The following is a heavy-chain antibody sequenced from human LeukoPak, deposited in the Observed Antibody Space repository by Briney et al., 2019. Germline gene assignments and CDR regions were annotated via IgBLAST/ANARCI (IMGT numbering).Heavy chain of an antibody. CDR3: ARFKVGRNTTQKNAFDI. J-gene: IGHJ3*02. V-gene: IGHV3-30*01. Sequence: GKSLRLSCAASGFTFSNYAMHWTRQAPGRGSDPMADISFDSTKEYYANSVKGRFIVARDNPKATLHLQMHSLRPDDTAIYYCARFKVGRNTTQKNAFDIWGRGTLVTVSS. CDR2: ISFDSTKE. CDR1: GFTFSNYA. D-gene: IGHD1-26*01.